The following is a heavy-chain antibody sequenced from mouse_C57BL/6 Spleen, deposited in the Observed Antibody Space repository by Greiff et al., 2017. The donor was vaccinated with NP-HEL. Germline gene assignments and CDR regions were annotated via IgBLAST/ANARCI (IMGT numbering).Heavy chain of an antibody. D-gene: IGHD2-5*01. CDR2: ISSGGDYI. J-gene: IGHJ4*01. CDR3: TRESNSYYYAMDY. V-gene: IGHV5-9-1*02. CDR1: GFTFSSYA. Sequence: EVHLVESGEGLVKPGGSLKLSCAASGFTFSSYAMSWVRQTPEKRLEWVAYISSGGDYIYYADTVKGRFTISRDNARNTLYLQMSSLKSEDTAMYYCTRESNSYYYAMDYWGQGTSVTVSS.